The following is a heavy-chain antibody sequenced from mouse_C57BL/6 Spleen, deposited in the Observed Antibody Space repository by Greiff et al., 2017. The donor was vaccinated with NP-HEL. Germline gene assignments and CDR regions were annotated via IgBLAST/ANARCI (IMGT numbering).Heavy chain of an antibody. Sequence: VQLQQPGAELVKPGASVKLSCKASGYTFTSYWMHWVKQRPGQGLEWIGMIHPNSGSTNYNEKFKSKATLTVDKSSSTAYMQLSSLTSEDSAVYYCAREDGSSPACFAYWGQGTLVTVSA. V-gene: IGHV1-64*01. CDR2: IHPNSGST. CDR1: GYTFTSYW. D-gene: IGHD1-1*01. J-gene: IGHJ3*01. CDR3: AREDGSSPACFAY.